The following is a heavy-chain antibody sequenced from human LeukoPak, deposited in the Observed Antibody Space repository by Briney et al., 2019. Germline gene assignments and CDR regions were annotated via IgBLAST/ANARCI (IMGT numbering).Heavy chain of an antibody. Sequence: ASVKVSCKASGYTFTSYDISWVRQAPGQGLEWMGRISAYNGNTNYAQKFQGRVTMTRDTSTSTVYMELSSLRSEDTAVYYCAREIYYYDSSGSDAFDIWGQGTMVTVSS. D-gene: IGHD3-22*01. J-gene: IGHJ3*02. V-gene: IGHV1-18*01. CDR3: AREIYYYDSSGSDAFDI. CDR2: ISAYNGNT. CDR1: GYTFTSYD.